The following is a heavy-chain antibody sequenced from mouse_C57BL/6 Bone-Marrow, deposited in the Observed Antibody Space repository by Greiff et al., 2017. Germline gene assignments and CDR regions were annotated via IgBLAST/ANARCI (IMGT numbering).Heavy chain of an antibody. CDR2: ILPGRGST. CDR1: GYTFTGYW. CDR3: ANGGLFAY. V-gene: IGHV1-9*01. J-gene: IGHJ3*01. D-gene: IGHD3-3*01. Sequence: QVQLKQSGAELMKPGASVKLSCKATGYTFTGYWIEWVKQRPGHGLEWIGEILPGRGSTNYNEKFKGKATLTADTSSNTAYMQLSSLTAEDSAIYDCANGGLFAYWGQGTLVTVST.